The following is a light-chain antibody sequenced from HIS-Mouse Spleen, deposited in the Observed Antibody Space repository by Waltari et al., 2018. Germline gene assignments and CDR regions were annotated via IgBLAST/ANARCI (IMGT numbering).Light chain of an antibody. Sequence: QSALTQPRSVSGSPGQSVTISCTGTSSDVGGYNYVSWYQQHPGKAPKLMIYDVSNRPSGVSNRFSGSKSGNTASLTISRVEAGDEADYYCQVWDSSSDHWVFGGGTKLTVL. CDR3: QVWDSSSDHWV. V-gene: IGLV2-11*01. CDR2: DVS. CDR1: SSDVGGYNY. J-gene: IGLJ3*02.